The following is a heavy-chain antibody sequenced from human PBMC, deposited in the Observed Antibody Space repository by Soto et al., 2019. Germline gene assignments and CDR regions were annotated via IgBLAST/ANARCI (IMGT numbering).Heavy chain of an antibody. J-gene: IGHJ6*02. CDR3: ATSRFGAYKGTYGMDV. V-gene: IGHV3-53*02. Sequence: EVQLVETGGGLIQPGGSLRLSCVVSGFTVSGNYMSWVRQAPGKGLEWVSLIYSGGTTYYADSVRGRFIISRDSSKNTLYLQMNSLRGEDTAVYYCATSRFGAYKGTYGMDVWGQGTTVTVS. CDR1: GFTVSGNY. D-gene: IGHD3-3*01. CDR2: IYSGGTT.